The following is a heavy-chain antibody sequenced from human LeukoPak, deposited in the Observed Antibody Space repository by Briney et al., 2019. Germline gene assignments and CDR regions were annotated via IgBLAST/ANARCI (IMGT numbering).Heavy chain of an antibody. D-gene: IGHD3-22*01. V-gene: IGHV3-30-3*01. Sequence: GGSLRLSCAASGFTFSSYAMSWVRQAPGKGLEWVAVISYDGSNKYYADSVKGRFTISRDNSKNTLYLQMNSLRAEDTAVYYCARDRDYYDDSGYLTFDYWGQGTLVTVSS. CDR2: ISYDGSNK. J-gene: IGHJ4*02. CDR1: GFTFSSYA. CDR3: ARDRDYYDDSGYLTFDY.